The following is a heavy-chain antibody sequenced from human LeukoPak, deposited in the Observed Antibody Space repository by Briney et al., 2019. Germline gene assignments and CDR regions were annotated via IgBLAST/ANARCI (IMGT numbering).Heavy chain of an antibody. J-gene: IGHJ4*02. Sequence: PGGSLRLSCAASGFTFSSYSMNWVREAPGEGLGWFSSISSSSSYIYYADSVKGRFTISRDNAKNSLYLQMNSLRAEDTAVYYCAREAAPGLCDYWGQGTLVTVSS. CDR1: GFTFSSYS. D-gene: IGHD2-15*01. CDR2: ISSSSSYI. V-gene: IGHV3-21*01. CDR3: AREAAPGLCDY.